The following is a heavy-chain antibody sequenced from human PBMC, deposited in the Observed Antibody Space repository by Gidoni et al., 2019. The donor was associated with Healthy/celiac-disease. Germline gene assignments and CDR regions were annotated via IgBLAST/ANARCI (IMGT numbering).Heavy chain of an antibody. Sequence: QVQLVQSGAEVKKPGASVKVSCKASGYTFTSYYMHWVRQAPGQGLEWMGIINPSGGSTSYAQKFQGRVTMTRDTSTSTVYMELSSLRSEDTAVYYCARAYYDFWSGYYRADYYGMDVWGQGTTVTVSS. CDR3: ARAYYDFWSGYYRADYYGMDV. V-gene: IGHV1-46*01. D-gene: IGHD3-3*01. CDR1: GYTFTSYY. CDR2: INPSGGST. J-gene: IGHJ6*02.